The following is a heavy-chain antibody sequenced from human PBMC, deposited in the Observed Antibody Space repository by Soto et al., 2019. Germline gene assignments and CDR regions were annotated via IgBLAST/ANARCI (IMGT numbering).Heavy chain of an antibody. J-gene: IGHJ5*02. CDR3: ARDDRFDP. CDR2: ISAYNGNT. Sequence: ASVKASCKASGYTFTSYGISWVRQAPGQGLEWMGWISAYNGNTNYAQKFQGRVTMTRDTSTSTVYMELSSLRSEDTAVYYCARDDRFDPWGQGTLVTVSS. V-gene: IGHV1-18*01. D-gene: IGHD3-22*01. CDR1: GYTFTSYG.